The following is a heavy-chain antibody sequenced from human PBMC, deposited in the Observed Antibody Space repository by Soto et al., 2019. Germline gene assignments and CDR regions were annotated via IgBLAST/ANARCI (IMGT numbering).Heavy chain of an antibody. CDR2: IIPIFGTA. CDR1: GGTFRSYA. Sequence: QVQLVQSGAEVKKPGSSVKVSCQASGGTFRSYAISWVRPAPGQGLEWMGGIIPIFGTANYAQKFQGRVTITADESTSTADRELSSLRSEDTAVYYCARERGYSRGWTRDYFDYWGQGTLVTVAS. J-gene: IGHJ4*02. CDR3: ARERGYSRGWTRDYFDY. V-gene: IGHV1-69*12. D-gene: IGHD6-19*01.